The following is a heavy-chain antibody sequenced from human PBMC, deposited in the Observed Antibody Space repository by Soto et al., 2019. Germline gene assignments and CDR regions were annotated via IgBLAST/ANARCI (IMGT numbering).Heavy chain of an antibody. CDR3: ARDLPPSVVAATPHWFDP. CDR2: ISAYNGNT. V-gene: IGHV1-18*01. CDR1: GYTFTSYG. D-gene: IGHD2-15*01. Sequence: ASVKVPCKASGYTFTSYGISWVRQAPGQGLEWMGWISAYNGNTNYAQKLQGRVTMTTDTSTSTAYMELRSLRSDDTAVYYCARDLPPSVVAATPHWFDPWGQGTLVTVSS. J-gene: IGHJ5*02.